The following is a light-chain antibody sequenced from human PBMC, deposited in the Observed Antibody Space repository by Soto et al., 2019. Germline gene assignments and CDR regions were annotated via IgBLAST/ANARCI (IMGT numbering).Light chain of an antibody. J-gene: IGLJ7*01. CDR1: SGSIASNF. V-gene: IGLV6-57*04. CDR2: EDD. CDR3: QSYGTSHHVV. Sequence: NFMLTQPHSVSDSPGKTVTISCTRSSGSIASNFVQWYQQRPGSAPTTVIYEDDQRPSGVPDRFSGSIDSSSNSASLTISGLRTEDEADYYCQSYGTSHHVVFGGGTQLTVL.